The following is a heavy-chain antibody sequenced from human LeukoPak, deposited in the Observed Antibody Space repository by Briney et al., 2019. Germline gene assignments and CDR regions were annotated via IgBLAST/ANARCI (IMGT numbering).Heavy chain of an antibody. CDR1: GGSITNYY. Sequence: SETLSLTCTVSGGSITNYYWSWIRQPPGKGLEWIGYIYYTGSTTYNPPPRSRVTISVDTSKNQLSLKLTSVPPADTAVYYCARKAAAGIPPLYNWFDPWGQGTLVTVSA. V-gene: IGHV4-59*01. CDR3: ARKAAAGIPPLYNWFDP. J-gene: IGHJ5*02. D-gene: IGHD6-13*01. CDR2: IYYTGST.